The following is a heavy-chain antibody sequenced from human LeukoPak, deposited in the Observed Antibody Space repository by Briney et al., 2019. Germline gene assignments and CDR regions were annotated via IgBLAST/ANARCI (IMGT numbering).Heavy chain of an antibody. CDR3: AKDPKGLGYDILTGYAFDI. V-gene: IGHV3-30*18. Sequence: GGSLRLSCAASGFTFSSYGMHWVRQAPGKGLEWVAVISYDGSNKYYADSVKGRFTISRDNAKNSLYLQMNSLRAEDTALYYCAKDPKGLGYDILTGYAFDIWGQGTMVTVSS. CDR1: GFTFSSYG. D-gene: IGHD3-9*01. CDR2: ISYDGSNK. J-gene: IGHJ3*02.